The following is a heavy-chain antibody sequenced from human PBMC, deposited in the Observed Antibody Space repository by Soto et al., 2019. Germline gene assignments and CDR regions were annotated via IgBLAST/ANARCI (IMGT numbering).Heavy chain of an antibody. Sequence: QVQLVESGGGVVQPGRSLRLSCAASGFTFSSYGMHWVRQAPGKGLEWVAVIWYDGSNKYYADSVKVRFTISRDNSKNTLYLQMNSLRAEDTAVYYCARDCSSGGSCSYWGQGTLVTVSS. D-gene: IGHD2-15*01. V-gene: IGHV3-33*01. CDR1: GFTFSSYG. J-gene: IGHJ4*02. CDR2: IWYDGSNK. CDR3: ARDCSSGGSCSY.